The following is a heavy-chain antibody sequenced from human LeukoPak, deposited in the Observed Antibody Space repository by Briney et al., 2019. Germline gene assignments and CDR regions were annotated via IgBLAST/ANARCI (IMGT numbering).Heavy chain of an antibody. CDR1: GGSFSGYY. CDR3: ARLIGVRISGSYYLFAPDRRYYFDY. CDR2: INHSGST. D-gene: IGHD1-26*01. Sequence: SETLSLTCAVYGGSFSGYYWSWIRQPPGKGLEWIGEINHSGSTNYNPSLKSRVTISVDTSKSQFSLKLSSVTAADTAVYYCARLIGVRISGSYYLFAPDRRYYFDYWGQGTLVTVSS. V-gene: IGHV4-34*01. J-gene: IGHJ4*02.